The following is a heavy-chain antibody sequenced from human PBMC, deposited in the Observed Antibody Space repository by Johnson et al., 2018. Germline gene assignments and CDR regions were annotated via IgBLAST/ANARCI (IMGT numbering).Heavy chain of an antibody. J-gene: IGHJ3*01. CDR1: GFSFHDCA. Sequence: VQLVESGGGLVQPGRSLRLSCAASGFSFHDCAMHWVRQAPGKGLEWVSGISWNSDGIGYADYVKGRFTISRDNAKKYLYLQMNSLGAEDTAVYFCARDRPSSLPNDALDLWGLGTMVTVSS. CDR2: ISWNSDGI. CDR3: ARDRPSSLPNDALDL. V-gene: IGHV3-9*01. D-gene: IGHD6-19*01.